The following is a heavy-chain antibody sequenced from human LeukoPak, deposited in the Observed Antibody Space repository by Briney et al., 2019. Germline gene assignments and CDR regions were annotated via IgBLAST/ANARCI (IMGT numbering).Heavy chain of an antibody. CDR2: IDHSGST. CDR3: ARQKWGRGSYYFDY. J-gene: IGHJ4*02. Sequence: SETLSLTCAVYGGSFSGYYWSWIRQPPGKGLEWIGEIDHSGSTNYNPSLKSRVTISVDTSKNQFSLKLSSVTAADTAVYYCARQKWGRGSYYFDYWGQGTLVTVSS. CDR1: GGSFSGYY. V-gene: IGHV4-34*01. D-gene: IGHD1-26*01.